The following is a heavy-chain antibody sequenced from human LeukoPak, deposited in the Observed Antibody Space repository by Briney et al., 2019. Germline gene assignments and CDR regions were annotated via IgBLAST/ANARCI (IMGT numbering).Heavy chain of an antibody. CDR2: VYYTGRT. J-gene: IGHJ4*02. V-gene: IGHV4-39*01. CDR3: ASTHAGRYYTTFDS. Sequence: SETLSLTCTVSGDSISSASSYWAWVRQPPGKGLEWIGTVYYTGRTYNNPSLKSRISISIDTSSNQFSLKVASVSAADTAVYYCASTHAGRYYTTFDSWGQGTLVTVSS. D-gene: IGHD1-26*01. CDR1: GDSISSASSY.